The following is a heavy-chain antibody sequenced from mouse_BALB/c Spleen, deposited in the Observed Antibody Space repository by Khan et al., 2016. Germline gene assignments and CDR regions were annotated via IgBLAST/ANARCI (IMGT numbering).Heavy chain of an antibody. J-gene: IGHJ3*01. Sequence: EVELVESGGGLVQPGGSLKLYCAASGFTFSDYYMYWVRQTPEKRLEWVATISDGGSYTYYPDSVKGRFTISRDNAKNNLYLQMSSLKSEDTAMYYCEREGRRREFAYWGQGTLVTVSA. V-gene: IGHV5-4*02. CDR3: EREGRRREFAY. CDR2: ISDGGSYT. CDR1: GFTFSDYY.